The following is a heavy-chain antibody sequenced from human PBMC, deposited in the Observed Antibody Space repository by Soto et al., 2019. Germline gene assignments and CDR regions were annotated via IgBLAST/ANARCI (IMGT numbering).Heavy chain of an antibody. CDR3: AKGRGGSGSLTPRVDF. Sequence: VQLLESGGGLVQPGGSLRLSCAASGCTFNNYAMTWVRQAPGKGLEWVSAISGGGDTTSYADSVKGRFTVSRDGSKNTLYLQMSSLRAEDTALYYCAKGRGGSGSLTPRVDFWGQGTLVTVSS. CDR2: ISGGGDTT. J-gene: IGHJ4*02. V-gene: IGHV3-23*01. CDR1: GCTFNNYA. D-gene: IGHD3-10*01.